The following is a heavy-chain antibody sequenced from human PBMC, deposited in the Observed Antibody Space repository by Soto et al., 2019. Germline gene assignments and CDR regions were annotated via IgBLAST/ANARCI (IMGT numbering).Heavy chain of an antibody. V-gene: IGHV1-69*13. Sequence: EASVKVSCKPSGGTFRSYAIRSLLEAPGQGLEWMGGIIPIFGTANYAQKFQGRVKITADESTSTAYMELSSLRSEDTAVYYCARLLSPSFDYWGQGTLVTVSS. CDR3: ARLLSPSFDY. CDR2: IIPIFGTA. J-gene: IGHJ4*02. D-gene: IGHD1-26*01. CDR1: GGTFRSYA.